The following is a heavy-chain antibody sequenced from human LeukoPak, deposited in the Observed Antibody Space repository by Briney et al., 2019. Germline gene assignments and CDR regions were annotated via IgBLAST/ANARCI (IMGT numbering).Heavy chain of an antibody. D-gene: IGHD3-3*01. CDR2: INWNGDII. V-gene: IGHV3-9*01. J-gene: IGHJ4*02. CDR3: AKDGVSVFGGIISFDF. CDR1: GFIFDNYA. Sequence: GRSLRLSCAVSGFIFDNYAMHWVRQAPGKGLEWVSGINWNGDIIGYADSVKGRFTISRDNAKNSLYLQMSSLRAEDTAFYYCAKDGVSVFGGIISFDFWGQGTLVTVSS.